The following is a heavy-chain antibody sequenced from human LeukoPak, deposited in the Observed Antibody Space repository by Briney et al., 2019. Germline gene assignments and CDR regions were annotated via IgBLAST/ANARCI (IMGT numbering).Heavy chain of an antibody. CDR3: ARGLPNYYGMDV. Sequence: GGSLRLSCAASGFTFSSYWMHWVRKDPGEGLVWVSRINSDGSSTSYADSVRGRFTISRDNAKNTVYLQMNSLRTEDTAVYYCARGLPNYYGMDVWGQGTTVTVSS. CDR2: INSDGSST. V-gene: IGHV3-74*01. J-gene: IGHJ6*02. CDR1: GFTFSSYW.